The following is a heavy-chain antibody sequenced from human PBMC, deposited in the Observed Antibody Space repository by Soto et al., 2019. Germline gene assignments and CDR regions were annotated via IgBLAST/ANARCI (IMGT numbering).Heavy chain of an antibody. D-gene: IGHD6-13*01. Sequence: EMQLVESGGGWIQPGESLRLSCAASGFSVSSNSMNWVRQAPGKGLEWVSVIHSDVTTYFADPVKGRFIISRDNSKNMLYLQMNSLRAEDTAIYYCARELSGSWYNWFDPWGQGTLVTVSS. CDR3: ARELSGSWYNWFDP. J-gene: IGHJ5*02. CDR1: GFSVSSNS. CDR2: IHSDVTT. V-gene: IGHV3-53*01.